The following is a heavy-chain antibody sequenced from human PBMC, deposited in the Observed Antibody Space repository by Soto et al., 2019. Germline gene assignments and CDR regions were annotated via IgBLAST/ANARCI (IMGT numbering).Heavy chain of an antibody. Sequence: QVQLQESGPGLVKPSQTLSLTCSVSGGSISSGGYYWSWIRQHPGKGLEWIGYIYYSGSTYYQPSLKSRVITTGDTSQNQCSLKLSSVTAADTAVYYCARRPQLEPRFDCWGQGTLVTFSS. CDR2: IYYSGST. J-gene: IGHJ4*02. CDR1: GGSISSGGYY. D-gene: IGHD1-1*01. CDR3: ARRPQLEPRFDC. V-gene: IGHV4-31*03.